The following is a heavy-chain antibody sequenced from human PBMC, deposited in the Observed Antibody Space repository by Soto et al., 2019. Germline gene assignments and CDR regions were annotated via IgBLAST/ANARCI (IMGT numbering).Heavy chain of an antibody. D-gene: IGHD6-13*01. CDR3: AREWSAAGNYYGMDV. CDR1: GYTFTSYD. Sequence: QVQLVQSGAEVKKPGASVKVSCMTSGYTFTSYDINWVRQAPGQGLEWVGWMNTNSGYTAYAPKFQGRVTVTRNTSIRTVYMELSSLRSEDTAVYYCAREWSAAGNYYGMDVWGQGTTVTVSS. V-gene: IGHV1-8*01. J-gene: IGHJ6*02. CDR2: MNTNSGYT.